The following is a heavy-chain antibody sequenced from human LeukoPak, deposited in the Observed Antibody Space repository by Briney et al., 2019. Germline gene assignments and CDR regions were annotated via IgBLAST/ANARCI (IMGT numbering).Heavy chain of an antibody. V-gene: IGHV3-53*01. CDR3: AKGLNYDFWSGYYTNDY. D-gene: IGHD3-3*01. Sequence: PGGSLRLSCAASGFTVSSNYMSWVRQAPGKGLEWVSVIYSGGSTYYADSVKGRFTISRDNSKNTLYLQMNSLRAEDTAVYYCAKGLNYDFWSGYYTNDYWGQGTLVTVSS. J-gene: IGHJ4*02. CDR1: GFTVSSNY. CDR2: IYSGGST.